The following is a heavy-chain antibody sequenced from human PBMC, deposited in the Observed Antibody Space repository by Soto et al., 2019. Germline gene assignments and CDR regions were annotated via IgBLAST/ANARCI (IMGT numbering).Heavy chain of an antibody. CDR1: GGSISNYY. J-gene: IGHJ4*02. V-gene: IGHV4-59*08. D-gene: IGHD2-15*01. CDR2: IYYSGST. Sequence: QVQLQESGPGLVKPSENLSLTCTVSGGSISNYYWSWIRQPPGKGLEWIGYIYYSGSTNYNPSLKSRVTLSVDTSKNQFSLKLSSVTAADTAVYYCARRWGRNFDYWGQGTLVTVSS. CDR3: ARRWGRNFDY.